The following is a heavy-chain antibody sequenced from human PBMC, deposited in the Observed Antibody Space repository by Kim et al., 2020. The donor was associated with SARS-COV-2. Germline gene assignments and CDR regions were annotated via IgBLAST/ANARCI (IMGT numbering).Heavy chain of an antibody. CDR2: ISSSSSYI. J-gene: IGHJ6*02. V-gene: IGHV3-21*01. CDR3: ARDVATVTTHHYYYYYGMDV. Sequence: GGSLRLSCAASGFTFSSYSMNWVRQAPGKGLEWVSSISSSSSYIYYADSVKGRFTISRDNAKNSLYLQMNSLRAEDTAVYYCARDVATVTTHHYYYYYGMDVWGQGTTVTVSS. CDR1: GFTFSSYS. D-gene: IGHD4-17*01.